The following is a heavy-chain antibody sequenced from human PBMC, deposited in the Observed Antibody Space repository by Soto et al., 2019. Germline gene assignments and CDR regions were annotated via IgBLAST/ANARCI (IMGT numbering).Heavy chain of an antibody. J-gene: IGHJ3*02. V-gene: IGHV4-34*01. CDR1: GGSFSGYH. Sequence: SDTLSLTCAVYGGSFSGYHWSWIRQPPGKGLEWIGEINHSGSTNYNPSLKSRVTISVDTSKNQFSLKLSSVTAADTAVYYCSTYPGDCSGGSCYLGAALDIWGQGTLVTVSS. CDR2: INHSGST. D-gene: IGHD2-15*01. CDR3: STYPGDCSGGSCYLGAALDI.